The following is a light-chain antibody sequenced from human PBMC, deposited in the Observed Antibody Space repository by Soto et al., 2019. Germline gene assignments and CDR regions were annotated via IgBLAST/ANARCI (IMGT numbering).Light chain of an antibody. J-gene: IGLJ2*01. CDR2: EVT. V-gene: IGLV2-8*01. Sequence: QSALTQPPSASGSPGQSVTISCTGTSSDVGGYKYVSWYQHHPGKAPKVVIYEVTKRPSGVPDRFSGSQSGNTASLTVSGLQAEDEADYYCSSYGGSNNVVFGAGTKLTVL. CDR3: SSYGGSNNVV. CDR1: SSDVGGYKY.